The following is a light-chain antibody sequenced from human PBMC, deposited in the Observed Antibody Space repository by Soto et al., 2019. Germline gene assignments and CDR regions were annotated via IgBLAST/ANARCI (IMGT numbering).Light chain of an antibody. V-gene: IGKV3-15*01. CDR3: QQYNNWPPLT. J-gene: IGKJ4*01. CDR2: AAS. CDR1: ESVSTN. Sequence: IEMTQSPATLSLAPGERVTLSCRASESVSTNLAWYQQKAGQAPRLLIYAASTRATGIPARFSGSGSGTEFTLTISSLQSEDFAVYYCQQYNNWPPLTFGGGTKVDI.